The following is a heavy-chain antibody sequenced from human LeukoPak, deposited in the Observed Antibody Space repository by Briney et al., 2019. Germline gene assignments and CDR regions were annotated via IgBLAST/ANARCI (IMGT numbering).Heavy chain of an antibody. D-gene: IGHD3-10*01. CDR1: DGSISSYY. J-gene: IGHJ3*02. CDR2: IYYSGSA. CDR3: ARHTYYGSGSYSAFDI. Sequence: PSETLSLTCTVSDGSISSYYWSWIRQPPGQGLEWIGYIYYSGSANYNPSLKSRVTISVDTSQNQFSLKLSSLTAADTAVYYCARHTYYGSGSYSAFDIWGQGTKVTVSS. V-gene: IGHV4-59*08.